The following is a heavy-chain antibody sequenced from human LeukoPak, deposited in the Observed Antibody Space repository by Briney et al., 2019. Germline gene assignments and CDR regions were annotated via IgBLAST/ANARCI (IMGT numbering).Heavy chain of an antibody. Sequence: GGSLRLSCAASGFTFSSYSMNWVRQAPGKGLEWVSSISSSSSYIYYADSVKGRFTISRDNAKNSLYLQMNSLRAEDTAVYYCARDENGDPGSYPDIWGQGTMVTVSS. J-gene: IGHJ3*02. CDR2: ISSSSSYI. V-gene: IGHV3-21*01. CDR1: GFTFSSYS. CDR3: ARDENGDPGSYPDI. D-gene: IGHD1-26*01.